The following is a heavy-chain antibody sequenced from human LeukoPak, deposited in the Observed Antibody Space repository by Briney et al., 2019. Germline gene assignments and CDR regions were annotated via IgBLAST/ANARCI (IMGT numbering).Heavy chain of an antibody. CDR3: ARAKNYYDSSFAFDI. V-gene: IGHV1-46*01. J-gene: IGHJ3*02. CDR2: ISPSGGST. Sequence: GASVKVSCKAFGYTFTGYWMHWVRQAPGQGPEWMGVISPSGGSTIYAQKFKGRVTLTRDMSTSTAYMELSSLRSEDTAVYYCARAKNYYDSSFAFDIWGQGTMVTVSS. D-gene: IGHD3-22*01. CDR1: GYTFTGYW.